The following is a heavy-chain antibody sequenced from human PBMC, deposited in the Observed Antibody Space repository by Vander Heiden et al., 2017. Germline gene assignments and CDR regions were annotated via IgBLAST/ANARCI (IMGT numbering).Heavy chain of an antibody. CDR1: GYTFISYA. V-gene: IGHV1-3*01. J-gene: IGHJ6*02. CDR2: INAGNGNT. Sequence: QVQLVQSGAAVKKPGASVKCSCKASGYTFISYAMHWVRQAPGQRLEWMGWINAGNGNTKYSQKFQGRVTITRDTAASTAYMELSRLRSEDTAVYYCASAQPPHGYYYCYGMDVWGQGTTVTVSS. D-gene: IGHD2-2*01. CDR3: ASAQPPHGYYYCYGMDV.